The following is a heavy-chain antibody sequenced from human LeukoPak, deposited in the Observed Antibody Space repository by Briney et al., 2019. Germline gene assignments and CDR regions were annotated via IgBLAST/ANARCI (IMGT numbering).Heavy chain of an antibody. CDR3: AKGYYYDSSGYYHDAFDI. J-gene: IGHJ3*02. CDR2: ISWNSGSI. D-gene: IGHD3-22*01. CDR1: GFTFDDYA. Sequence: GRSLRLSCAASGFTFDDYAMHWVRHAPGKGLEWASGISWNSGSIGYADSVKGRFTISRDNAKNSLYLQMNSLRAEDMALYYCAKGYYYDSSGYYHDAFDIWGQGTMVTVSS. V-gene: IGHV3-9*03.